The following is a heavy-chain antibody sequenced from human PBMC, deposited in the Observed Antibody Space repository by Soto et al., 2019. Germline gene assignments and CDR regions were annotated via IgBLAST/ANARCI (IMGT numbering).Heavy chain of an antibody. V-gene: IGHV4-61*08. D-gene: IGHD6-6*01. CDR2: IYYSGST. Sequence: SETLSLTCAVSGGSISSGGYYWSWIRQPPGKGLEWIGYIYYSGSTNYNPSLKSRVTISVDTSKNQFSLKLSSVTAADTAVYYCARLVPPYSSSSFGMDVWGQGTTVTVSS. CDR1: GGSISSGGYY. CDR3: ARLVPPYSSSSFGMDV. J-gene: IGHJ6*02.